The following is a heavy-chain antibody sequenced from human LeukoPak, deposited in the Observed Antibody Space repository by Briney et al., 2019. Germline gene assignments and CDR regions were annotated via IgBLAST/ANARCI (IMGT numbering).Heavy chain of an antibody. CDR3: ARGGGYSGYYNWFDP. J-gene: IGHJ5*02. CDR1: GYTFTVYY. Sequence: ASVKVSSKASGYTFTVYYMHWVRQAPGQGLEWMGWINPNSGGTNYAQTFQGRVTMTRDTSISTAYMELSRLRSDDTAVYYCARGGGYSGYYNWFDPWGQGTLVTVSA. CDR2: INPNSGGT. V-gene: IGHV1-2*02. D-gene: IGHD5-12*01.